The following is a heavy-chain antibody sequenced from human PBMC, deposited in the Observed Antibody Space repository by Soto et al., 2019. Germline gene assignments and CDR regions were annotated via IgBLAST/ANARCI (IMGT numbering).Heavy chain of an antibody. CDR2: ISAYDGKT. J-gene: IGHJ5*02. Sequence: ASMKVSCKASGYNFNIYGINWVRQAPGQGLELMGWISAYDGKTTYAEKFQGRVTMTTDASTSTAYMELRSLRSDDTAVYYCARDPHEYWTSYWFAPWGQGTLVTVSS. CDR1: GYNFNIYG. D-gene: IGHD3-3*01. CDR3: ARDPHEYWTSYWFAP. V-gene: IGHV1-18*01.